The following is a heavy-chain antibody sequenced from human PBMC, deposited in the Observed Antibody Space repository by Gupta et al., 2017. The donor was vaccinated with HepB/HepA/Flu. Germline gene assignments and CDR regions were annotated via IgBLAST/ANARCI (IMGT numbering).Heavy chain of an antibody. CDR3: ARERVRGGMDD. CDR1: GGSISSYY. D-gene: IGHD2-21*01. CDR2: FYYNGSN. J-gene: IGHJ4*02. Sequence: VQLQESGPGLVKPSETLSLTCTVSGGSISSYYWTWIRQAPGKGLDWIGSFYYNGSNNYNPPLKRRVTFSMDMSKRQSALTLSSGTAADTAVYFWARERVRGGMDDGGQGILVIVSP. V-gene: IGHV4-59*01.